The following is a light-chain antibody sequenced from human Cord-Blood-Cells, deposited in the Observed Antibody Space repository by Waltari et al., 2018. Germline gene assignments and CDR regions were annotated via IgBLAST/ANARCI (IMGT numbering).Light chain of an antibody. V-gene: IGKV4-1*01. J-gene: IGKJ4*01. CDR3: QQYYSTPRT. CDR2: WAS. CDR1: QSVLYSSNNKNY. Sequence: GERATINCKSSQSVLYSSNNKNYLAWYQQKTGQPPKLLIYWASTRESGVPDRFSGSGSGTDFTLTISSLQAEDVAVYYCQQYYSTPRTFGGGTKVEIK.